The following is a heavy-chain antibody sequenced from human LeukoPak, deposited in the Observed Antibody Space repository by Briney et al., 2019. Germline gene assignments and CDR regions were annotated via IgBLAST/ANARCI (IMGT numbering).Heavy chain of an antibody. CDR3: AKDLPPSPLWFGELSTTDY. Sequence: GGSLRLSCAASGFTFSSYAMSWVRQAPGKGLEWVSAISGSGGSTYYADSVKGRFTISRDNSKNTLYLQMNSLRAEDTAVYYCAKDLPPSPLWFGELSTTDYWGQGTLVTVSS. CDR2: ISGSGGST. CDR1: GFTFSSYA. V-gene: IGHV3-23*01. J-gene: IGHJ4*02. D-gene: IGHD3-10*01.